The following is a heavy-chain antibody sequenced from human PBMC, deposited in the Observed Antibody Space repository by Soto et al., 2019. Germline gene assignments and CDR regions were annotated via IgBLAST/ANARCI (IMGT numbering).Heavy chain of an antibody. J-gene: IGHJ6*02. Sequence: SETRSLTCAVSGGSISSSNWWSWVRQPPGKGLEWIGEIYHSGSTNYNPSLKSRVTISVDKSKNQFSLKLSSVTAADTAVYYCARANHPYDYDSSGYLNNYYGMDVWGQGTTVTVSS. CDR3: ARANHPYDYDSSGYLNNYYGMDV. D-gene: IGHD3-22*01. V-gene: IGHV4-4*02. CDR1: GGSISSSNW. CDR2: IYHSGST.